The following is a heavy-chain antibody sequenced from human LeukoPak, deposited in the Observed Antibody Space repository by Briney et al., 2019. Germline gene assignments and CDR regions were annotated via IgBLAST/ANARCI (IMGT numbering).Heavy chain of an antibody. Sequence: ETLSLTCTVSGGSISSYYWSWIRQPPGKGLEWVANIKQDGSEKYFVDSVKGRFTISRDNAKNSLYLQMNSLRAEDTAVYYFTKTFKRKSSGTDRDYWGQGTLVTVS. D-gene: IGHD5-12*01. J-gene: IGHJ4*02. CDR3: TKTFKRKSSGTDRDY. CDR2: IKQDGSEK. V-gene: IGHV3-7*01. CDR1: GGSISSYY.